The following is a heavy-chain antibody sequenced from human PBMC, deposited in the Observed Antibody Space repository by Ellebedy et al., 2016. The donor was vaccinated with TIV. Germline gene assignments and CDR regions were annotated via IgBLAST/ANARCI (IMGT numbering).Heavy chain of an antibody. V-gene: IGHV3-21*01. CDR1: GFAFSSYS. J-gene: IGHJ4*02. CDR2: ISSSSSYI. CDR3: ARDTHYYDSSGYLIFDY. Sequence: GESLKISXAASGFAFSSYSMNWVRQAPGKGLEWVSSISSSSSYIYYADSVKGRFTISRDNAKNSLYLQMNSLRAEDTAVYYCARDTHYYDSSGYLIFDYWGQGTLVTVSS. D-gene: IGHD3-22*01.